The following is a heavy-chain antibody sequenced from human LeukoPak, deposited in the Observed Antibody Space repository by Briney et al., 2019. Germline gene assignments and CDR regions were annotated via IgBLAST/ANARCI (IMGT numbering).Heavy chain of an antibody. CDR2: INHSGST. Sequence: ASETLSLTCAVYGGSYSGYYWSWIRQPPGKGLEWIGEINHSGSTNYNPSLKSRVTISVDTSKNQFPLKLSSVTAADTAVYYCARVRSSWYIDWGQGTLVTVSS. J-gene: IGHJ4*02. CDR1: GGSYSGYY. V-gene: IGHV4-34*01. D-gene: IGHD6-13*01. CDR3: ARVRSSWYID.